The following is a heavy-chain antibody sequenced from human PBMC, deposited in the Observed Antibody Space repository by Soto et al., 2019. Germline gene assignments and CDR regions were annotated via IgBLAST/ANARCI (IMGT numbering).Heavy chain of an antibody. CDR1: GFTFSDYY. V-gene: IGHV3-11*01. CDR2: ISSSGSTI. CDR3: ARDAPCDFWSGYFPIDY. J-gene: IGHJ4*01. Sequence: GGSLRLSCAASGFTFSDYYMSWIRQAPGKGLEWVSYISSSGSTIYYADSVKGRFTISRDNAKNSLYLQMNSLRAEDTAVYYCARDAPCDFWSGYFPIDYWGNGTLVIVSS. D-gene: IGHD3-3*01.